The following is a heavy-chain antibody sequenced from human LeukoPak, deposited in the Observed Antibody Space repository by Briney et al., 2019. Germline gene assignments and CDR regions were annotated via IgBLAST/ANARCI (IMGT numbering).Heavy chain of an antibody. V-gene: IGHV4-61*08. CDR1: GGSVTSDGYY. CDR3: ARANIAAAATAIY. Sequence: SETLSLTCTVSGGSVTSDGYYWSWIRQPPGKGLEWIGYTSYSGSTNYNPSLKSRVTVSVDTSKNQFSLKLSSVTAADTAVYYCARANIAAAATAIYWGQGALVTVSS. D-gene: IGHD6-13*01. J-gene: IGHJ4*02. CDR2: TSYSGST.